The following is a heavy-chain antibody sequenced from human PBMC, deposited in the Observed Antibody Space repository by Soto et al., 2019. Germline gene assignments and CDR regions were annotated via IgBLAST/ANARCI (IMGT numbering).Heavy chain of an antibody. CDR1: GFTVSTKY. D-gene: IGHD3-16*01. Sequence: PGGSLRLSCAASGFTVSTKYMSWVRQAPGKGLEWVSVIYSGGSTFYADSVRGRFTISRDNSKNTVKLQMNSLRAEDTAVYYCARDPWAADYWGQGTLVTVSS. CDR3: ARDPWAADY. CDR2: IYSGGST. V-gene: IGHV3-66*01. J-gene: IGHJ4*02.